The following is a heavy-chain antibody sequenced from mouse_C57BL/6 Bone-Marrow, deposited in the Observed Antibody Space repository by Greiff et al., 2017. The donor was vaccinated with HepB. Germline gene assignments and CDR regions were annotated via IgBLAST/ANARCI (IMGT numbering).Heavy chain of an antibody. CDR3: ARFITTVVEGFAY. CDR1: GFSLTSYG. J-gene: IGHJ3*01. CDR2: IWSGGST. D-gene: IGHD1-1*01. V-gene: IGHV2-2*01. Sequence: VHLVESGPGLVQPSQSLSITCTVSGFSLTSYGVHWVRQSPGKGLEWLGVIWSGGSTDYNAAFISRLSISKDNSKSQVFFKMNSLQADDTAIYYCARFITTVVEGFAYWGQGTLVTVSA.